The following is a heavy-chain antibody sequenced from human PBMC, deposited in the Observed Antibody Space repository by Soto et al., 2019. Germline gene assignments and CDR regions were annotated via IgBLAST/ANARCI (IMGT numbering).Heavy chain of an antibody. Sequence: TSETLSLTCTVSGTSISSYYWSWIRQPPGKGLEWIANIHYIGTTNYNPSLASRVTLSVDTSKKQCSLKMTSLNAADRAIYFCARDNSYAIDYWGRGTLVTVSS. CDR2: IHYIGTT. CDR1: GTSISSYY. V-gene: IGHV4-59*01. D-gene: IGHD2-8*01. J-gene: IGHJ4*02. CDR3: ARDNSYAIDY.